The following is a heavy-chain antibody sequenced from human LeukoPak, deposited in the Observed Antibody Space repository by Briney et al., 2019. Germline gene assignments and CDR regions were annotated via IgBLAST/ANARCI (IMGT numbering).Heavy chain of an antibody. CDR2: IYNSESA. CDR1: GGSITNYY. D-gene: IGHD6-13*01. V-gene: IGHV4-59*08. CDR3: ARRRRIAGVGTDALDI. J-gene: IGHJ3*02. Sequence: SETLSLTCTVSGGSITNYYWTWIRQPPGKGLEWIGYIYNSESANYNPSLKSRVTISVDTSKNQFSLKLTSVTAADTAMYYCARRRRIAGVGTDALDIWGQGTMVTVSS.